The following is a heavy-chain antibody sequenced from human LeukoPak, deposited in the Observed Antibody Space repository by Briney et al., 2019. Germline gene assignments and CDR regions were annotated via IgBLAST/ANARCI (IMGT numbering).Heavy chain of an antibody. CDR1: GFTFSSYG. J-gene: IGHJ4*02. CDR2: IRYDGSNK. V-gene: IGHV3-30*02. D-gene: IGHD5-18*01. CDR3: ANVDTAMDSPLGY. Sequence: QTGGSLRLSCAASGFTFSSYGMHWVRQAPGKGLEWVAFIRYDGSNKYYAGSVKGRFTISRDNSKNTLYLQMNSLRAEDTAVYYCANVDTAMDSPLGYWGQGTLVTVSS.